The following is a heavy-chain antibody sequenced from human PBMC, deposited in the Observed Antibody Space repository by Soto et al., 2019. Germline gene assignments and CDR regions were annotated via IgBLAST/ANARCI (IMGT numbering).Heavy chain of an antibody. D-gene: IGHD4-17*01. CDR3: VRERSGNYGWFDP. CDR2: ISYDGSNK. J-gene: IGHJ5*02. V-gene: IGHV3-30*03. Sequence: GGSLRLSCAASGFTFSSYGMHWVRQAPGKGLEWVAVISYDGSNKYYADSVKGRFTISRDNSKNTLYLQMNSLRAEDTAVYYCVRERSGNYGWFDPWGQGTPVTVSS. CDR1: GFTFSSYG.